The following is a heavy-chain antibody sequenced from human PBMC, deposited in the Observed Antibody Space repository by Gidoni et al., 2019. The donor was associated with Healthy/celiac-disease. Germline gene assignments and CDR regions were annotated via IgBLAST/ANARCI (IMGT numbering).Heavy chain of an antibody. Sequence: EVQLVESGGGLVQPGRSLRLSCAASGFTFDAYAMHWVRQAPGKGLEWVSGISWNSGSIGYADSVKGRFTISRDNAKNSLYLQMNSLRAEDTALYYCAKDIGRGDYYYYYGMDVWGQGTTVTVSS. CDR3: AKDIGRGDYYYYYGMDV. CDR1: GFTFDAYA. CDR2: ISWNSGSI. J-gene: IGHJ6*02. V-gene: IGHV3-9*01. D-gene: IGHD3-10*01.